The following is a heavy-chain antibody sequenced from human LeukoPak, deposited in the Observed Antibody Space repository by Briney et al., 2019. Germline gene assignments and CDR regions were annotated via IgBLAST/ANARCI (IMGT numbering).Heavy chain of an antibody. Sequence: DSVKGRFTISRDNSKNTLYLQMNSLRAEDTAVYYCAKDQGDVAGIAGPTDYWGQGTLVTVSS. D-gene: IGHD6-13*01. V-gene: IGHV3-30*02. J-gene: IGHJ4*02. CDR3: AKDQGDVAGIAGPTDY.